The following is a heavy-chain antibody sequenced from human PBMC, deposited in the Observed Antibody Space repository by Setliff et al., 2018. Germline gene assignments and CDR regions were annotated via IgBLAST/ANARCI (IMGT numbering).Heavy chain of an antibody. V-gene: IGHV3-11*01. J-gene: IGHJ5*02. D-gene: IGHD3-9*01. CDR3: IKEGGRILDNWFAP. CDR1: GFTLSDNY. CDR2: IYSGTI. Sequence: GGSLRLSCAASGFTLSDNYMTWIRQAPGKGLEWVSYIYSGTIYYANSVKGRFTISRDNPKNSLYLQMNSLRAEDTAVYYCIKEGGRILDNWFAPWGQGTLVTVSS.